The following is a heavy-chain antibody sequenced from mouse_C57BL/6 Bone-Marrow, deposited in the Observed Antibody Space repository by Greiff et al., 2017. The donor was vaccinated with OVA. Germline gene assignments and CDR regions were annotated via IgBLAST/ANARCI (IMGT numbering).Heavy chain of an antibody. CDR3: ARVDDGYYDY. J-gene: IGHJ2*01. CDR2: ISDGGSYT. CDR1: GFPFSSYA. V-gene: IGHV5-4*01. D-gene: IGHD2-3*01. Sequence: DVQLQESGGGLVKPGGSLKLSCAASGFPFSSYAMSWVRQTPEKRLEWVATISDGGSYTYYPDNVKGRFTIYRDNAKNNLYLQMSHLKSEDTAMYYCARVDDGYYDYWGQGTTLTVSS.